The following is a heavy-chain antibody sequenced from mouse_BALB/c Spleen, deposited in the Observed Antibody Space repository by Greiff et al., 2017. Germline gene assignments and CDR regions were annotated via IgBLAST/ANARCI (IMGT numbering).Heavy chain of an antibody. D-gene: IGHD2-3*01. CDR3: ARRGTFYDGYYNWYFDV. J-gene: IGHJ1*01. CDR2: INPSSGYT. Sequence: QVQLQQSGPELVKPGASVKMSCKASGYTFTSYTMHWVKQRPGQGLEWIGYINPSSGYTNYNQKFKDKATLTADKSSSTAYMQLSSLTSEDSAVYYCARRGTFYDGYYNWYFDVWGAGTTVTVSS. CDR1: GYTFTSYT. V-gene: IGHV1S26*01.